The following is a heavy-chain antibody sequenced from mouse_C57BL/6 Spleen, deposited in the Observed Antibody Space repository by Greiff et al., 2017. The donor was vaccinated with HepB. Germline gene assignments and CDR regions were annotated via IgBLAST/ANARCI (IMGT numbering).Heavy chain of an antibody. CDR2: INPGSGGT. D-gene: IGHD3-2*01. Sequence: QVQLQQSGAELVRPGTSVKVSCKASGYAFTTSLIEWVKQRPGQGLEWIGVINPGSGGTNYNEKFKGKATLTADKSSSTAYMQLSSLTSEDSAVYFCARDSWDYWGQGTTLTVSS. CDR1: GYAFTTSL. CDR3: ARDSWDY. J-gene: IGHJ2*01. V-gene: IGHV1-54*01.